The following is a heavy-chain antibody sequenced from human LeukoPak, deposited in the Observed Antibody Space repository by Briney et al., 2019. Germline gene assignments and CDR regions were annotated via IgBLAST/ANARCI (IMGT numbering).Heavy chain of an antibody. CDR1: GFTFSIYA. V-gene: IGHV3-23*01. J-gene: IGHJ4*02. Sequence: GGSLRLSCAASGFTFSIYAMSWVRQAPGKGLEWVSAISGSGGSTFYADSVKGRFTISRDNSKSTLYLQMNSLRADDTAVYYCAKDNSGSCYPDSWGQGTLVTVSS. CDR2: ISGSGGST. D-gene: IGHD1-26*01. CDR3: AKDNSGSCYPDS.